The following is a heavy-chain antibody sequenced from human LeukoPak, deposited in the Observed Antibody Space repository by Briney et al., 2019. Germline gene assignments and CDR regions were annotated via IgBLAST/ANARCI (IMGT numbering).Heavy chain of an antibody. CDR2: IYYSGST. D-gene: IGHD3-22*01. CDR1: GGSISRGDYY. CDR3: ARASGSGDYYVFDY. V-gene: IGHV4-31*03. Sequence: SQTLSLTCTVSGGSISRGDYYWSWIRQHPGKGLEWIGYIYYSGSTYYNPSLKSRVTISVDTSKNQFSLKLSSVTAADTAMYYCARASGSGDYYVFDYWGQGTLVTVSS. J-gene: IGHJ4*02.